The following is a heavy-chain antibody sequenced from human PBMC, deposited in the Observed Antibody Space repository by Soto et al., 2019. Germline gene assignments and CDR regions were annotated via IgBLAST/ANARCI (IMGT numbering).Heavy chain of an antibody. D-gene: IGHD1-1*01. CDR2: ISYDGNVA. CDR3: EKEGPITNLYCDY. Sequence: QVQLVESGGGVVQPGRSLRLSCAASGLTFSRYGMHWVRQAPGKGLEWVTVISYDGNVAYYAYSVKGRVTISRDNSKNTLYLQMKNLRTEDTAMDDCEKEGPITNLYCDYWGHGTLVTVSS. J-gene: IGHJ4*01. V-gene: IGHV3-30*18. CDR1: GLTFSRYG.